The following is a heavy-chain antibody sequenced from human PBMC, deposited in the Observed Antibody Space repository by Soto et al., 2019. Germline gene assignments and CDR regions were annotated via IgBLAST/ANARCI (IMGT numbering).Heavy chain of an antibody. V-gene: IGHV4-31*03. D-gene: IGHD6-13*01. CDR3: ARGGIAAAAPPDY. J-gene: IGHJ4*02. Sequence: QVQLQESGPGLVKPSQTLSLTCTVSVGSIISGGYYWSWIRQHPGKGLEWIGYIYYSGSTYYNPSLKSRVTISVDTSKNQFSLKLSSVTAADTAVYYCARGGIAAAAPPDYWGQGTLVTVSS. CDR1: VGSIISGGYY. CDR2: IYYSGST.